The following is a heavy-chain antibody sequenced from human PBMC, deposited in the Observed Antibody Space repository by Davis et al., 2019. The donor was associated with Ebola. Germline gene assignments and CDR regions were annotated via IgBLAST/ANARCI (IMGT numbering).Heavy chain of an antibody. D-gene: IGHD2-21*01. CDR1: GGTFSDYW. V-gene: IGHV5-51*01. Sequence: GESLKISCEGSGGTFSDYWIAWVRQMPGKGLEWMGIIYPGDSDTRYSPSFQGQVTISADKSISTAYLQWSSLKASDTAMYYCARQAYCGGDCPSDAFDIWGQGTMVTVSS. CDR3: ARQAYCGGDCPSDAFDI. CDR2: IYPGDSDT. J-gene: IGHJ3*02.